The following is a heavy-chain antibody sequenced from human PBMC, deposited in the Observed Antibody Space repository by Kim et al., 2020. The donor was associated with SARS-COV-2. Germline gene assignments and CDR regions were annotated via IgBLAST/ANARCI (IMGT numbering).Heavy chain of an antibody. J-gene: IGHJ5*02. D-gene: IGHD6-25*01. CDR2: INPKSGGT. CDR3: AIAAAGGWFDP. CDR1: GYTFTGYY. V-gene: IGHV1-2*02. Sequence: ASVKVSCKASGYTFTGYYMNWVRQAPGQGLEWMGRINPKSGGTNYVQKFQGRVTMTWDTSISTAHMKLTRLTSDDTAVYYCAIAAAGGWFDPWGEGTPVTVSS.